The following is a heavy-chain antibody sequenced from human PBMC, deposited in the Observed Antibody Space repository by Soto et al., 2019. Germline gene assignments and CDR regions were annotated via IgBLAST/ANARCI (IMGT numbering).Heavy chain of an antibody. Sequence: PGGSLRLSCAASGFPFSSYSMNWVRQAPGKGLEWVSSISSSSSYIYYADSVKGRFTISRDNAKNSLYLQMNSLRAEDTAVYYCARGNPRGTGYCSSTSCSDYYYYGMDVWGQGT. CDR3: ARGNPRGTGYCSSTSCSDYYYYGMDV. V-gene: IGHV3-21*01. J-gene: IGHJ6*02. D-gene: IGHD2-2*01. CDR1: GFPFSSYS. CDR2: ISSSSSYI.